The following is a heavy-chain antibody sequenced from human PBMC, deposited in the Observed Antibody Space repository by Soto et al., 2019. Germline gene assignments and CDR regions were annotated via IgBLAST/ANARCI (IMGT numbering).Heavy chain of an antibody. CDR2: INPNSGGT. Sequence: ASVKVSCQASAYTFTGYYMHSVRQAPGQGLAWMGSINPNSGGTNYAQTFQGSVTMTRDTSISTAYLELSRLRSDVTAVYYCARGDILTYFLGGGVDSSGQGTLGTIS. CDR3: ARGDILTYFLGGGVDS. J-gene: IGHJ4*02. CDR1: AYTFTGYY. D-gene: IGHD3-9*01. V-gene: IGHV1-2*02.